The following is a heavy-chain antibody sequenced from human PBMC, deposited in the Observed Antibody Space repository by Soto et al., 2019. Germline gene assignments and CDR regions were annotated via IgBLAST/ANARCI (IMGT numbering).Heavy chain of an antibody. J-gene: IGHJ4*02. Sequence: QVQLQESGPGLVKPSETLSLTCTVSGGSVSTSYWSWIRQPPGKGLEWIGYVYYSGSANSSPSLNSRVTISIDTSKNQFSLRLTSVTAADTAVYYCARHVGKGTGYFYPYYFDYWGLGTLVTVSS. CDR1: GGSVSTSY. D-gene: IGHD3-9*01. V-gene: IGHV4-59*08. CDR2: VYYSGSA. CDR3: ARHVGKGTGYFYPYYFDY.